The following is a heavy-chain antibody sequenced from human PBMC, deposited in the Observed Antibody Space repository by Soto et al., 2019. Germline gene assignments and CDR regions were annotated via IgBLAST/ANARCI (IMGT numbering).Heavy chain of an antibody. CDR1: GYTFTNYA. J-gene: IGHJ5*01. CDR2: INTENGNT. D-gene: IGHD1-1*01. V-gene: IGHV1-3*04. Sequence: QVRLEQSGAEVKKPGASMKIACKGSGYTFTNYAVIWMRQAPGQRLEWIGRINTENGNTKYSEKFKGRVTITRDTSAGAAYMELNSLRSEDTAVYYCTSDNGYLDSWGQGTLVTVSS. CDR3: TSDNGYLDS.